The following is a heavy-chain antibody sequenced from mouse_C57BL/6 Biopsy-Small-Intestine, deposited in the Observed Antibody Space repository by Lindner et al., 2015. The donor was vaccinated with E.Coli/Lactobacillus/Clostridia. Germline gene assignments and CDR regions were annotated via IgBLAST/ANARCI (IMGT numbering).Heavy chain of an antibody. CDR2: IYPGDGDT. D-gene: IGHD2-3*01. J-gene: IGHJ4*01. V-gene: IGHV1-82*01. Sequence: VQLQESGPELVKPGASVKISCKASGYAFSSSWMNWVKQRPGKGLEWIGRIYPGDGDTNYNQKFKDRATLTADKSSSTAYMQLSSLTSEDSAVYFCARDDPYAMDYWGQGTSVTVSS. CDR1: GYAFSSSW. CDR3: ARDDPYAMDY.